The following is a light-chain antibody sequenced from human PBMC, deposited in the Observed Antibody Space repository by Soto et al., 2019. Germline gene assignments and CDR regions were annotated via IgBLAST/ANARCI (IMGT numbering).Light chain of an antibody. CDR3: VAWDDSLNGHV. Sequence: QSVLTQPPSASGTPGQRVTISCSGGSSNMGTNTVSWYQQVPGTAPKVLIYVNDQRPLGVPDRFSGSNSGTSASLAISGLQPEDEADYYCVAWDDSLNGHVFGTGTKLTVL. CDR2: VND. V-gene: IGLV1-44*01. CDR1: SSNMGTNT. J-gene: IGLJ1*01.